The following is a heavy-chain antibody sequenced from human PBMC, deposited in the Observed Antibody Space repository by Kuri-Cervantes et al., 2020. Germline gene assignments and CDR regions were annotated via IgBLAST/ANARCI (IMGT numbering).Heavy chain of an antibody. CDR1: GGSFRGFY. D-gene: IGHD3-10*01. V-gene: IGHV4-34*01. Sequence: SQTLSLTCAVYGGSFRGFYWSWIRQPPGKGLEWIGEINHSGSTNYNPSLKSRVTISVDTSKNQFSLKLSSVTAADTAVYYCARDPHYYGSGSYWNWGQGTLVTVSS. CDR3: ARDPHYYGSGSYWN. CDR2: INHSGST. J-gene: IGHJ4*02.